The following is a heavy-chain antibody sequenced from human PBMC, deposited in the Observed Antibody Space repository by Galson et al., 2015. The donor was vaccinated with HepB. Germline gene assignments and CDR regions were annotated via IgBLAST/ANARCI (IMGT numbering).Heavy chain of an antibody. CDR2: ISSSSSYT. CDR3: ARVGYDSSGYYGAGSYYFDY. J-gene: IGHJ4*02. Sequence: SLRLSCAASGFTFSDYYMSWIRQAPGKGLEWVSYISSSSSYTNYADSVKGRFTISRDNAKNSLYLQMNSLRAEDTAVYYCARVGYDSSGYYGAGSYYFDYWGQGTLVTVSS. D-gene: IGHD3-22*01. CDR1: GFTFSDYY. V-gene: IGHV3-11*06.